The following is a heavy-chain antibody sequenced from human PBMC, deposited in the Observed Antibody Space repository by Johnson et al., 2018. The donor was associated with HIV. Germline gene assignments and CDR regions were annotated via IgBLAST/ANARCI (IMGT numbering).Heavy chain of an antibody. D-gene: IGHD2-2*01. V-gene: IGHV3-30*04. CDR1: GFTFSSYA. J-gene: IGHJ3*02. Sequence: QVQLVESGGGVVQPGRSLRLSCAASGFTFSSYAMHWVRQAPGKGLEWVAVISYDGSNKYYADSVKGRFTISRDNSKNTLYLQMNSLKNEDTAVYYCATDVYPGPRYQLLHRGIWGHGTMITVSS. CDR3: ATDVYPGPRYQLLHRGI. CDR2: ISYDGSNK.